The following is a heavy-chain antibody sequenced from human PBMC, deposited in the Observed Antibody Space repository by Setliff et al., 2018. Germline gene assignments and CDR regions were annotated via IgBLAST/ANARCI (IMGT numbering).Heavy chain of an antibody. J-gene: IGHJ6*02. D-gene: IGHD3-10*01. CDR3: ARDGGWFGAQLYYYYGMDV. V-gene: IGHV1-8*02. Sequence: ASVKVSCKASGYTFINYEINWVRQATGQGLEWMGGMNPNNGNTGYAQKFQGRVTMTRDTSASTAYMELSSLRSEDTAVYYCARDGGWFGAQLYYYYGMDVWGQG. CDR2: MNPNNGNT. CDR1: GYTFINYE.